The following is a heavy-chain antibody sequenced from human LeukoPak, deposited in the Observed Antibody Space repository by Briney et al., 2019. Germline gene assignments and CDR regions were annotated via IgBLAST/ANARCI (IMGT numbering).Heavy chain of an antibody. CDR3: ARRKTSAFDY. J-gene: IGHJ4*02. CDR1: GGSFSGYY. Sequence: SETLSLTCAVYGGSFSGYYWSWIRQPPGKGLEWIGEINHSGSTNYNPSLKSRVTISVDTSKNQFSLKLSSMTAADTAVYYCARRKTSAFDYWGQGTLVTVSS. CDR2: INHSGST. D-gene: IGHD1-14*01. V-gene: IGHV4-34*01.